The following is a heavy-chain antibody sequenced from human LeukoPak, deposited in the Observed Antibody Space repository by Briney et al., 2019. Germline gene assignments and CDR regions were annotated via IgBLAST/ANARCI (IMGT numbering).Heavy chain of an antibody. CDR3: ARIDITMVRGVIGSYYYYYMDV. Sequence: GASVKVSCKASGYTFTSYYMHWVRQAPGQGLEWMGGIIPIFGTANYAQKFQGRVTITADESTSTAYMELSSLRSEDTAVYCCARIDITMVRGVIGSYYYYYMDVWGKGTTVTVSS. V-gene: IGHV1-69*13. J-gene: IGHJ6*03. D-gene: IGHD3-10*01. CDR1: GYTFTSYY. CDR2: IIPIFGTA.